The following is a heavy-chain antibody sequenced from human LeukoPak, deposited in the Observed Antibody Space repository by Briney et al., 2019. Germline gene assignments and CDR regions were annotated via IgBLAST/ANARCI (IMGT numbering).Heavy chain of an antibody. V-gene: IGHV4-39*07. D-gene: IGHD3-22*01. Sequence: PSETLSLTCTVSGGSISSSSYYRGWIRQPPGKGLEWIGSIYYSGSTYYNPSLKSRVTISVDTSKNQFSLKLTSLTAADTAVYYCARGVDSGYPDYWGQGTLVTVSS. CDR3: ARGVDSGYPDY. CDR2: IYYSGST. CDR1: GGSISSSSYY. J-gene: IGHJ4*02.